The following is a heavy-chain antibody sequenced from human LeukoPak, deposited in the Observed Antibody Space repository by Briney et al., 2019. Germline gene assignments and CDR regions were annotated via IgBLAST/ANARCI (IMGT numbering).Heavy chain of an antibody. D-gene: IGHD6-13*01. J-gene: IGHJ5*02. Sequence: SETLSLTCTVSGGSISSYYWSWIRQPPGKGLEWMGYIYYSGSTNYNPSLRSRVTISVDTSKNQFSLKLTSVTAADTAVYYCARGYSSSWYFNWFDPWGQGTLVTVSS. V-gene: IGHV4-59*08. CDR1: GGSISSYY. CDR2: IYYSGST. CDR3: ARGYSSSWYFNWFDP.